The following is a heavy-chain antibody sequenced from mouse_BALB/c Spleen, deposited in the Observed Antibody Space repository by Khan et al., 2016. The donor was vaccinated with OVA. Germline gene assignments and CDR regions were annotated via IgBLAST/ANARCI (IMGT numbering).Heavy chain of an antibody. CDR3: ARKGCFDY. J-gene: IGHJ2*01. V-gene: IGHV9-3*02. CDR2: INTNTGEP. CDR1: GYTFTNYG. Sequence: QIQLVQSGPELKKPGETVKISCKASGYTFTNYGMNWVKQAPGKGLKWMGWINTNTGEPTYAEEFKGRFAFSLEHSASTAYLQINNLKNEDTATYFCARKGCFDYWGQGTTLTVSS.